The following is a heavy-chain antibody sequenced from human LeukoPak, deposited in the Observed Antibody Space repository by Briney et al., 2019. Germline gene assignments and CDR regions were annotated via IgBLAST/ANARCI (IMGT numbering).Heavy chain of an antibody. CDR2: IKSKTDGGTT. CDR1: GFTFSNAG. CDR3: AHRDTTMVRVDY. J-gene: IGHJ4*02. Sequence: GGSLRLSCAASGFTFSNAGMSWVRQAPGKGLEWLGRIKSKTDGGTTDYAAPVKGRFTISRDDSKNTLYLQMTSLTTADTAVYFCAHRDTTMVRVDYWGQGTLVTVSS. D-gene: IGHD3-10*01. V-gene: IGHV3-15*01.